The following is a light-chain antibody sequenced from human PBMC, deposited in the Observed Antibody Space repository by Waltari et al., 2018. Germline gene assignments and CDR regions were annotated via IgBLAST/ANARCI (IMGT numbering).Light chain of an antibody. J-gene: IGKJ4*01. CDR3: QQYDASPLT. Sequence: DIVMTQSPDSLAVSLGERATINCKSSQSVFYSANNKNYLAWYQQKSGQPPKLLIYWASTRASGVPDRFSGSGSGTDFTLTISNLQPEDVAVYYCQQYDASPLTFGGGTKVEI. V-gene: IGKV4-1*01. CDR2: WAS. CDR1: QSVFYSANNKNY.